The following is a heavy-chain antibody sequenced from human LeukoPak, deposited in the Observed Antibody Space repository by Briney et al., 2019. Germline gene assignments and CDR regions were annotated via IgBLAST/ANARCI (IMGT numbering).Heavy chain of an antibody. V-gene: IGHV3-21*01. D-gene: IGHD2-2*01. Sequence: GGSLRLSCAASGFSFSSYSMNWVRQAPGKGLEWVSSISSSSSYIYYADSVKGRFTISRDNAKNSLYLQMNSLRAEDTAVYYCARVHCSSTSCYAFDIWGQGTMVAVSS. CDR2: ISSSSSYI. CDR3: ARVHCSSTSCYAFDI. CDR1: GFSFSSYS. J-gene: IGHJ3*02.